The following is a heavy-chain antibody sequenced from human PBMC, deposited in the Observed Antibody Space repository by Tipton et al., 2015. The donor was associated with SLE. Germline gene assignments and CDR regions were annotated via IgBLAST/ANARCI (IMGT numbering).Heavy chain of an antibody. CDR1: GFTFSSYA. V-gene: IGHV3-23*01. CDR3: AKDSGRYCDL. J-gene: IGHJ2*01. CDR2: ISGSGVST. Sequence: GSLRLSCAASGFTFSSYAMSWVRKAPGKGLEWVSAISGSGVSTYYADSVKGRFTISRDNSKTTLYLQMNSLRAEDTAVYYCAKDSGRYCDLWGRGTLVTVSS. D-gene: IGHD6-25*01.